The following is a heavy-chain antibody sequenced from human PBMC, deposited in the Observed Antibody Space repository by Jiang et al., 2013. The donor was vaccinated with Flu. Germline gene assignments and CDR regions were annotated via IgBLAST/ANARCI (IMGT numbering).Heavy chain of an antibody. CDR2: IYYSGST. V-gene: IGHV4-39*01. D-gene: IGHD1-1*01. Sequence: GLVKPSETLSLTCTVSGGSISSSSYYWGWIRQPPGKGLEWIGNIYYSGSTYYNPSLKSRLTISVDTSKNQFSLKLSSVTAADTAVYYCARHRAWNDGFYYYYYYYMDVWGKGTTVTVSS. CDR3: ARHRAWNDGFYYYYYYYMDV. CDR1: GGSISSSSYY. J-gene: IGHJ6*03.